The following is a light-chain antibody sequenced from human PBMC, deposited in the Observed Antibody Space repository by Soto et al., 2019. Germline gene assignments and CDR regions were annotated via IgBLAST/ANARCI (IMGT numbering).Light chain of an antibody. CDR3: HAFGAAPT. CDR1: QSLSTNF. J-gene: IGKJ4*01. Sequence: EIVLTQSPATLSLSPGEGVALSCGASQSLSTNFLAWYQQKPGLAPRLLIFDASTRATGIPDRFSGSGSGTDFTLTISRLEPEEFAVYYCHAFGAAPTFGGGTKVEFK. V-gene: IGKV3D-20*01. CDR2: DAS.